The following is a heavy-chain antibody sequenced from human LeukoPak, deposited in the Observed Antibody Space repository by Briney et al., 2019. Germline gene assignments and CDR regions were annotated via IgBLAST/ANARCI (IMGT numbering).Heavy chain of an antibody. CDR1: GGSISSSDYY. CDR3: ASSPSYYYMDV. V-gene: IGHV4-61*08. J-gene: IGHJ6*03. Sequence: SETLSLTCTVSGGSISSSDYYWSWIRQPPGKGLEWLGYIYYSGSTNYNPSLKSRVTISVDTSKNQFSLKLSSVTAADTAVYYCASSPSYYYMDVWGKGTTVTVSS. CDR2: IYYSGST.